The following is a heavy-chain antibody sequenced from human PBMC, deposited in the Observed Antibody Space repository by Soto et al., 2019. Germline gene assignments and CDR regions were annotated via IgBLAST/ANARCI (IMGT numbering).Heavy chain of an antibody. J-gene: IGHJ6*03. CDR3: AKNYGSGNIFWGATRGYYYYMDV. Sequence: GGSLRLSCAASGFTFSSYGMHWVRQAPGKGLEWVAVIWYDGSNKYYADSVKGRFTISRDNSKNTLYLQMNSLRAEDTAVYYCAKNYGSGNIFWGATRGYYYYMDVWGKGTTVTVSS. D-gene: IGHD3-10*01. CDR2: IWYDGSNK. CDR1: GFTFSSYG. V-gene: IGHV3-33*06.